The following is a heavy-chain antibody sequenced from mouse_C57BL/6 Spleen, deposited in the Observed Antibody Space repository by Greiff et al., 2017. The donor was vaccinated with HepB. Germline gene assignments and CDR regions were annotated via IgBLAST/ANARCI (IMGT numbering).Heavy chain of an antibody. Sequence: VQLQQSGPGLVKPSQSLSLTCSVTGYSITSGYYWNWIRQFPGNKLEWMGYISYDGSNNYNPSLKNRISITRDTSKNQFFLKLNSVTTEDTATYCCARGRAWSNRYFDVWGTGTTVTVSS. CDR1: GYSITSGYY. D-gene: IGHD2-5*01. CDR3: ARGRAWSNRYFDV. CDR2: ISYDGSN. J-gene: IGHJ1*03. V-gene: IGHV3-6*01.